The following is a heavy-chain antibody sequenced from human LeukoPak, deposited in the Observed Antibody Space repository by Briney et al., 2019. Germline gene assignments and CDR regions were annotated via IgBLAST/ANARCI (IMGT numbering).Heavy chain of an antibody. V-gene: IGHV1-18*01. Sequence: ASVKVSCKASGGTFSSYAISWVRQAPGQGLEWMGWISAYNGNTNYAQNLQGRVTMTTDTSTSTAYMELRSLRSDDTAVYYCARDLPFRPLDDAFDIWGQGTMVTVSS. CDR1: GGTFSSYA. J-gene: IGHJ3*02. CDR2: ISAYNGNT. CDR3: ARDLPFRPLDDAFDI. D-gene: IGHD1-1*01.